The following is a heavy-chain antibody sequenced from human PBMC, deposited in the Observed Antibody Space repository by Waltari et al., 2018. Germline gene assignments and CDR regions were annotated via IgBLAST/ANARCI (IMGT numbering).Heavy chain of an antibody. V-gene: IGHV4-34*01. Sequence: QVQLQQWGAGLLKPSETLSLTCAVYGGSFSGYYWSWIRQPPGKGLEWIGEINHSGSTNYNPYLKSRVTISVDTSKNQFSLKLSSVTAADTAVYYCARGRGYNWNYDYYYMDVWGKGTTVTVSS. CDR2: INHSGST. CDR3: ARGRGYNWNYDYYYMDV. CDR1: GGSFSGYY. D-gene: IGHD1-20*01. J-gene: IGHJ6*03.